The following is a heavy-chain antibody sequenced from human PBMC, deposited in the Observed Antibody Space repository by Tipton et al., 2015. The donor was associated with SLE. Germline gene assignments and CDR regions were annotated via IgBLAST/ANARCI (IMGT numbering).Heavy chain of an antibody. J-gene: IGHJ3*02. D-gene: IGHD1-26*01. CDR2: IYTSGST. Sequence: TLSLTCTVSGGSISSYYWSWIRQPAGKGLEWIGRIYTSGSTNYNPSLKSRVTMSVDTSKNQFSLKLSSVTAADSAVYYCARTLGAIAHTVYDAFDIWGQGKMVTVSS. CDR1: GGSISSYY. V-gene: IGHV4-4*07. CDR3: ARTLGAIAHTVYDAFDI.